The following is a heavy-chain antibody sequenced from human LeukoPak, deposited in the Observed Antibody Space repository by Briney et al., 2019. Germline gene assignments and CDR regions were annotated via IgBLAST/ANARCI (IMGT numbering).Heavy chain of an antibody. J-gene: IGHJ6*02. CDR2: ISSSSSYI. V-gene: IGHV3-21*01. CDR1: GFTFRSYW. Sequence: PGGSLRLSCAASGFTFRSYWMHWVRQAPGKGLEWVSSISSSSSYIYYADSVKGRFTISRDNAKNSLYLQMNSLRAEDTAVYYCARDRWEYFYGMDVWGQGTTVTVSS. D-gene: IGHD2/OR15-2a*01. CDR3: ARDRWEYFYGMDV.